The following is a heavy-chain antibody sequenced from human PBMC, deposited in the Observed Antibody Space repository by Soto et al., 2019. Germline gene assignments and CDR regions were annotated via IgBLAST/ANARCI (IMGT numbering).Heavy chain of an antibody. D-gene: IGHD2-15*01. CDR2: IYSDGTT. CDR3: AGDCSGCSFYPALGA. J-gene: IGHJ5*02. CDR1: GFAVSNTY. V-gene: IGHV3-53*01. Sequence: EVHLVESGGGLIQPGGSLTLSCAASGFAVSNTYMSWVRQAPGRGLEWVSFIYSDGTTCYADSVKGRFTISRDTSKNTLSLQVNSLRAEDRAVDYWAGDCSGCSFYPALGAWGQGALVTVSS.